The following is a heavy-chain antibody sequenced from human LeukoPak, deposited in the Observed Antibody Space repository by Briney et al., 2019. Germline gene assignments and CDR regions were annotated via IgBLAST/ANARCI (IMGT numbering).Heavy chain of an antibody. CDR1: GFTFSSYG. D-gene: IGHD1-26*01. CDR3: ARGSPPIDY. CDR2: ISYDGSNK. Sequence: GGSLRLSCAASGFTFSSYGMHWVRQAPGKGLEWVAVISYDGSNKYYADSVKGRFTISRDNSKNTLYLQMNSLRAEDTAVYYCARGSPPIDYWGQGTLVTVSS. V-gene: IGHV3-30*03. J-gene: IGHJ4*02.